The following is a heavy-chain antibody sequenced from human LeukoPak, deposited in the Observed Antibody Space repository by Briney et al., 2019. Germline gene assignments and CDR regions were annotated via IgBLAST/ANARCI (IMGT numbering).Heavy chain of an antibody. CDR3: TRDQPFYCSSTSCFALAIDY. CDR2: IRSKAYGRTT. J-gene: IGHJ4*02. CDR1: GFPFGDYA. D-gene: IGHD2-2*01. Sequence: GGSLRLSCTASGFPFGDYAMSWVRQAPGKGLGWVGFIRSKAYGRTTEYAASVKGRFNISRDDSKSIAYLQMNSLKTEDTAVYYCTRDQPFYCSSTSCFALAIDYWGQGTLVTVSS. V-gene: IGHV3-49*04.